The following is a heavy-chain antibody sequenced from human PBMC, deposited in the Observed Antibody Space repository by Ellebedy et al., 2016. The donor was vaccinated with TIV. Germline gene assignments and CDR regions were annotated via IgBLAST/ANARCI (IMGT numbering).Heavy chain of an antibody. CDR3: VGFGVFNL. V-gene: IGHV3-7*01. CDR1: GFSFSNFW. D-gene: IGHD3-3*01. Sequence: PGESLKISCAAWGFSFSNFWMSWVRQAPGKGLEWVAHIKTDGSETYYVDSVKGRFTISRENAKNALFLQMDGLRVDDSAVYYCVGFGVFNLWGQGAPVTVSS. J-gene: IGHJ5*02. CDR2: IKTDGSET.